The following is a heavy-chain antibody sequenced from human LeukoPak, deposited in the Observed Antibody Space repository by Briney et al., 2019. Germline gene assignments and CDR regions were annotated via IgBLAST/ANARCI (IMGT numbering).Heavy chain of an antibody. CDR3: ARGLYGSGRRSLMAH. CDR2: INQDENEK. CDR1: GFPFHNYW. Sequence: GGSLRLSCAASGFPFHNYWMTWVRQAPGKGLEWVANINQDENEKYCLDSVKGRFTISRDNAETSLFLQMTSLRVEDTAIYYCARGLYGSGRRSLMAHWGPGTLVAVSS. J-gene: IGHJ4*02. V-gene: IGHV3-7*01. D-gene: IGHD3-10*01.